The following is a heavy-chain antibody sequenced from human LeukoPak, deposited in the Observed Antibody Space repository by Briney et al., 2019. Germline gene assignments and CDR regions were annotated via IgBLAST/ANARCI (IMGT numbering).Heavy chain of an antibody. CDR3: VRDMSLEAHDYCNWFDP. J-gene: IGHJ5*02. D-gene: IGHD4/OR15-4a*01. Sequence: ASVKVSCKASGYTFTGYYMHWVRQAPGQGLEWMGWINPNSGGTNYAQKFQGRVTMTRDTSISTAYMELSRLRSEDTAVYYCVRDMSLEAHDYCNWFDPWGQGTLVTVSS. V-gene: IGHV1-2*02. CDR2: INPNSGGT. CDR1: GYTFTGYY.